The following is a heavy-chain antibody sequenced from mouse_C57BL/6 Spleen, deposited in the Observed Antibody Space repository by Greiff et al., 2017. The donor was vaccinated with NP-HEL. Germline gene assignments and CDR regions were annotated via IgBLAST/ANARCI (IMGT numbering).Heavy chain of an antibody. V-gene: IGHV1-18*01. J-gene: IGHJ3*01. CDR3: ARLGRDEFAY. CDR1: GYTFTDYN. CDR2: INPNNGGT. D-gene: IGHD4-1*01. Sequence: EVQLHQSGPELVKPGASVKIPCKASGYTFTDYNMDWVKQSHGKSLEWIGDINPNNGGTIYNQKFKGKATLTVDKSSSTAYMELRSLTSEDTAVYYCARLGRDEFAYWGQGTLVTVSA.